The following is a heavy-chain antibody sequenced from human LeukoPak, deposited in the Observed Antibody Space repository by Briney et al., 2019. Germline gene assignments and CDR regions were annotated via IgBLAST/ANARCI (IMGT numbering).Heavy chain of an antibody. CDR1: GFTFGDYA. CDR3: TRDSGITMVRVLDY. V-gene: IGHV3-49*04. CDR2: IRSKAYGGTT. D-gene: IGHD3-10*01. J-gene: IGHJ4*02. Sequence: PGGSLRLSCTASGFTFGDYAMSWVRQAPGKGLEWVGFIRSKAYGGTTEYAASVKDRFTISRDDSKSIAYLQMNSLKTEDTAVYYCTRDSGITMVRVLDYWGQGTLVTVSS.